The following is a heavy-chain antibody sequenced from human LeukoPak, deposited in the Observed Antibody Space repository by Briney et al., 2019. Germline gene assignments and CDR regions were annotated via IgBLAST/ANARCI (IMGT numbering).Heavy chain of an antibody. CDR1: GGTFSSYA. CDR2: IIPIFGTT. Sequence: AASVKVSCKASGGTFSSYAISWVRQAPGQGLEWMGGIIPIFGTTNYAQKFQGRVTISADESTNTAYMELSSLRSEDTAVYYCARDLVPYGSGNSMGDWGQGTLVTVSS. J-gene: IGHJ4*02. D-gene: IGHD3-10*01. CDR3: ARDLVPYGSGNSMGD. V-gene: IGHV1-69*13.